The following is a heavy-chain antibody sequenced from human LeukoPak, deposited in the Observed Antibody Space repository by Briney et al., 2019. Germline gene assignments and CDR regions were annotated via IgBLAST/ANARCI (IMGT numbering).Heavy chain of an antibody. J-gene: IGHJ6*03. CDR2: ISAYNGDT. Sequence: ASVKVSCKASGYTYTSYGISWVRQAPGQGLEWMGWISAYNGDTHYAQKFQGRVTMTTETSTSTAYMELRSLRSDDTAVYYCAFSSYYLQGNYYYMDVWGKGTTVTVSS. CDR1: GYTYTSYG. V-gene: IGHV1-18*01. CDR3: AFSSYYLQGNYYYMDV. D-gene: IGHD1-26*01.